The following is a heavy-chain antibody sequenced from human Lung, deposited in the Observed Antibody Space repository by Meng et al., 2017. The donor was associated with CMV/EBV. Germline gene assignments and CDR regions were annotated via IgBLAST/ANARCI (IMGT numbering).Heavy chain of an antibody. D-gene: IGHD2-21*02. Sequence: QVQARGAGPGLVKPSGTLSLTCAVSGGSISSSNWWSWVRQPPGKGLEWIGEIYHSGSTNYNPSLKSRVTISVDKSKNQFSLKLSSVTAADTAVYYCARVVTALWGYYFDYWGQGTLVTVSS. CDR3: ARVVTALWGYYFDY. V-gene: IGHV4-4*02. CDR1: GGSISSSNW. CDR2: IYHSGST. J-gene: IGHJ4*02.